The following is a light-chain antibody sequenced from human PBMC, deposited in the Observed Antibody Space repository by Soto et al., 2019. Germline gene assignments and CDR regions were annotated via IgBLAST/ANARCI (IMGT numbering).Light chain of an antibody. CDR1: QNVNYY. J-gene: IGKJ4*01. Sequence: EIVVTQSPATLSLSPGDRATLSCRTSQNVNYYLAWYQQKPGQAPRLLIYDTSNRATGIPVRFTGSGSGTDFTLTINSLEPEDFAVYYCHQRGDWPTFGGGTKVEI. V-gene: IGKV3-11*01. CDR3: HQRGDWPT. CDR2: DTS.